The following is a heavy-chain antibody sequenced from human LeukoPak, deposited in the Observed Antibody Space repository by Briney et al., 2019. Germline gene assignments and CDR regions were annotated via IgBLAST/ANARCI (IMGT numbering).Heavy chain of an antibody. V-gene: IGHV4-61*02. CDR2: IYTSGST. J-gene: IGHJ4*02. D-gene: IGHD3-22*01. CDR3: AMGDSSGYYYY. CDR1: GGSISSGSYY. Sequence: PSQTLSLTCTVSGGSISSGSYYWSWIRQPAGKGLEWIGRIYTSGSTNYNPSLKSRVTISVDTSKNQFSLKLSSVTAADTAVYYCAMGDSSGYYYYWGQGTLVTVSS.